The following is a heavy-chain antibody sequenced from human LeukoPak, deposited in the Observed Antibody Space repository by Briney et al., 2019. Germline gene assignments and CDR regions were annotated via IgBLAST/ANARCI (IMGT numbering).Heavy chain of an antibody. Sequence: ASVKVSCKASGYTFTNYAMHWVRQAPGRRLEWMGWINAGNGNTKYSQKFQGRVTITRDTSASTAYMELSSLRSEDTAIYYCARVRMVAAPFDYWGQGTLVTVSS. CDR3: ARVRMVAAPFDY. D-gene: IGHD2-15*01. CDR2: INAGNGNT. CDR1: GYTFTNYA. J-gene: IGHJ4*02. V-gene: IGHV1-3*01.